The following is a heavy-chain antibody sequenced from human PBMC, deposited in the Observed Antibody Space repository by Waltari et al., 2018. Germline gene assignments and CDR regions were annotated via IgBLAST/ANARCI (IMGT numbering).Heavy chain of an antibody. D-gene: IGHD6-6*01. CDR2: ISRTGAT. V-gene: IGHV4-61*01. J-gene: IGHJ2*01. CDR3: ARVYSRSSHV. Sequence: QVQLQQSGPGMVKLSETLSLTCSVSGGSVSTVYYYWGWNGQVAGRGLQWIGNISRTGATHYNPSLGSRVITPVDTSQNQFYLNMTAVTAADTAVYYCARVYSRSSHVWGRGTLVTVSS. CDR1: GGSVSTVYYY.